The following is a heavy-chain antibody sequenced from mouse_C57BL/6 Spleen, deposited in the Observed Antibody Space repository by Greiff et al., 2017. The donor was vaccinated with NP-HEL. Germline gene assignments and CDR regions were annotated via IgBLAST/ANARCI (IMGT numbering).Heavy chain of an antibody. V-gene: IGHV1-39*01. D-gene: IGHD4-1*01. CDR2: INPNYGTT. Sequence: EVKLQESGPELVKPGASVKISCKASGYSFTDYNMNWVKHSKGKSLEWIGVINPNYGTTSYNQKFKGKATLTVEQSSSTAYMQLNSLTSEDSAVYYCAREELGTHCIDYWGQGTTLTVSS. J-gene: IGHJ2*01. CDR3: AREELGTHCIDY. CDR1: GYSFTDYN.